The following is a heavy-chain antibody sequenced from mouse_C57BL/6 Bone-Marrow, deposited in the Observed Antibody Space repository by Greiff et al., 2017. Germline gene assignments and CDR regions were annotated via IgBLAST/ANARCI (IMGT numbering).Heavy chain of an antibody. CDR2: ISDGGSYT. CDR1: GFTFSSYA. V-gene: IGHV5-4*01. Sequence: EVHLVESGGGLVKPGGSLKLSCAASGFTFSSYAMSWVRQTPEKRLEWVATISDGGSYTYYPDNVKGRFTISRDNAKNNLYLQMSHLKSEDTAMYYCAREGDYYDYLYWGQGTLVTVSA. D-gene: IGHD2-4*01. J-gene: IGHJ3*01. CDR3: AREGDYYDYLY.